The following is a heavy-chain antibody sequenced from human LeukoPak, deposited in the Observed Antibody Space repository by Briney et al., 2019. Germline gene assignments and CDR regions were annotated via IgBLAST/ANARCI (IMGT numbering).Heavy chain of an antibody. J-gene: IGHJ4*02. CDR2: ISGSGGST. CDR1: GFTFSSYA. CDR3: ARRELNYPIDY. Sequence: GGSLRLSCAASGFTFSSYAMSWVRQAPGKELEWVSAISGSGGSTYYADSVKGRFTISRDNSKNTLYLQMNSLRAEDTAVYYCARRELNYPIDYWGQGTLVTVSS. D-gene: IGHD1-26*01. V-gene: IGHV3-23*01.